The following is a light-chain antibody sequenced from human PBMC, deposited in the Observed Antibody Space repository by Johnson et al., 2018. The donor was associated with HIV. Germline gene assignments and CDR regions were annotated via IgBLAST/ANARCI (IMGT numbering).Light chain of an antibody. CDR1: SSNIGNNY. CDR3: GTWDSSLTVGF. CDR2: EDN. V-gene: IGLV1-51*02. Sequence: QLVLTQPPSVSAAPGQKVTISCSGSSSNIGNNYVSWYRQLPGTAPKVLIYEDNKRPSGIPDRFSGSKSGTSAALDIAGLQTGDEADYYCGTWDSSLTVGFFGSGTKVTVL. J-gene: IGLJ1*01.